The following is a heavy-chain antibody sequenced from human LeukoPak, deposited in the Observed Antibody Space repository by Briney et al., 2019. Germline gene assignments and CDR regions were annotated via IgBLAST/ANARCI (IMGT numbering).Heavy chain of an antibody. V-gene: IGHV3-64D*06. D-gene: IGHD1-26*01. CDR3: VKDFGRIRGTPDS. Sequence: GGSLRLSCSASGFVFTIYTMYWVRQAPGKGPEYVSTISGSGNGFSIYYADSVKGRFAISRDDSKSILYLQMNGLRSEDTAVYYCVKDFGRIRGTPDSWGQGTLVTVSS. CDR2: ISGSGNGFSI. J-gene: IGHJ4*02. CDR1: GFVFTIYT.